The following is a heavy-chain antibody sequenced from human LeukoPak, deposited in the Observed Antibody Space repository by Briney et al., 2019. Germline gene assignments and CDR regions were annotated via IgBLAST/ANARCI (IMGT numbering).Heavy chain of an antibody. Sequence: GGSLRLSCTASGWMHWVRQDPGRGLVWVSGINHDGSRTFYADSVKGRFTISRDNAKNTVYLQMNSLRVEDTSVYYCASVFDYWGPGSLVTVSS. CDR3: ASVFDY. CDR2: INHDGSRT. CDR1: GW. V-gene: IGHV3-74*01. J-gene: IGHJ4*02.